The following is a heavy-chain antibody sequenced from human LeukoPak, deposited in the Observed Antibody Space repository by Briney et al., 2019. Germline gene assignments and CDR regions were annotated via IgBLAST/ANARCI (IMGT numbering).Heavy chain of an antibody. CDR2: VNPKSGST. J-gene: IGHJ5*02. CDR3: VLAAAGLNWFDP. V-gene: IGHV1-2*02. D-gene: IGHD6-13*01. CDR1: GYTFTGNY. Sequence: ASGKVSCKASGYTFTGNYMHWVRQAPGQELEWMGWVNPKSGSTNYAQKFQGRVTMTRDTSISTAYMELSRLRSDDTAVYYCVLAAAGLNWFDPWGQGTLVTVSS.